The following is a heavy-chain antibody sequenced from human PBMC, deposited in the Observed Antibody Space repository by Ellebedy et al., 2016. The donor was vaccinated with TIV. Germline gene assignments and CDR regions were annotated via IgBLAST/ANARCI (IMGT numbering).Heavy chain of an antibody. CDR1: GFSFSNFW. V-gene: IGHV3-7*01. CDR2: IKTDGSET. J-gene: IGHJ5*02. CDR3: VGFGVFNL. Sequence: GESLKISCAAWGFSFSNFWMSWVCQAPGKGLEWVAHIKTDGSETYYVDSVKGRFTISRENAKNALFLQMDGLRVDDSAVYYCVGFGVFNLWGQGAPVTVSS. D-gene: IGHD3-3*01.